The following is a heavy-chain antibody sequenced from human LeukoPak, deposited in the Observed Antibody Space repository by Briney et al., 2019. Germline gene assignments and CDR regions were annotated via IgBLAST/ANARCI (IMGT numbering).Heavy chain of an antibody. D-gene: IGHD3-16*02. J-gene: IGHJ4*02. CDR2: FDPEDGET. CDR3: ATDRHYDYVWGSYRPLFDY. CDR1: GYTLTELS. V-gene: IGHV1-24*01. Sequence: GASVKVSCKVSGYTLTELSMHWVRQAPGKGLEWMGGFDPEDGETIYAQKFQGRVTMTEDTSTDTAYMELSSLRSEDTAVYYCATDRHYDYVWGSYRPLFDYWGQGTLVTVSS.